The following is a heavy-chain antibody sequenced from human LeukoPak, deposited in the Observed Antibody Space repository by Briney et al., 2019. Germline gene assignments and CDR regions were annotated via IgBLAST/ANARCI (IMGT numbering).Heavy chain of an antibody. CDR3: ANLLRWEPY. J-gene: IGHJ4*02. CDR1: GFTFSSYA. V-gene: IGHV3-23*01. Sequence: GGSLRLSCAASGFTFSSYAMSWVRQAPGKGLEWVSAIVSSGDSTYYADSVKGRFTISRDNSKNTLYLQMNSLRAEDTAVYYCANLLRWEPYWGQGTLVTVSS. D-gene: IGHD4-23*01. CDR2: IVSSGDST.